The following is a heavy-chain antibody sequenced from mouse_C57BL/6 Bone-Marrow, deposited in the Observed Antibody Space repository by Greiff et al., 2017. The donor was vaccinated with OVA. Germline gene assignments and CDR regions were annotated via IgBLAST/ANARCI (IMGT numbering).Heavy chain of an antibody. J-gene: IGHJ2*01. Sequence: VKLMESGAELARPGASVKLSCKASGYTFTSYGISWVKQRTGQGLEWIGEIYPRSGNTYYNEKFKGKATFTADTSSSSAYMQLSSLTTEDSAIYYCARRAGYWGPGTTLTVSS. D-gene: IGHD3-3*01. CDR3: ARRAGY. CDR2: IYPRSGNT. CDR1: GYTFTSYG. V-gene: IGHV1-81*01.